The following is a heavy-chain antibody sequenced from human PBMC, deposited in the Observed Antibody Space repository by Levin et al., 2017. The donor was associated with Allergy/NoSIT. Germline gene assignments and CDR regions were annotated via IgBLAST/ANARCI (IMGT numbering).Heavy chain of an antibody. CDR2: INHSGST. J-gene: IGHJ4*02. CDR1: GGSFTNYY. CDR3: ARGPPVNYYDRSGFYYPFDH. V-gene: IGHV4-34*01. D-gene: IGHD3-22*01. Sequence: SETLSLTCAVYGGSFTNYYWSWIRQAPVKGLEWIGEINHSGSTNYNPSLKSRVTIAVDTSKNHFSLKLNSVTAADTAVYYCARGPPVNYYDRSGFYYPFDHWGQGTLVTVSS.